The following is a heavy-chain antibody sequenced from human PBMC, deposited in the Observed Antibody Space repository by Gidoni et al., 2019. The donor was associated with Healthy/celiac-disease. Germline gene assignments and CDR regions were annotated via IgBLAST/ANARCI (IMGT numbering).Heavy chain of an antibody. CDR2: ISYDGSNK. V-gene: IGHV3-30*18. D-gene: IGHD2-8*01. CDR1: GFPFSSYG. CDR3: AKDRGCTNGVCFGYFDY. J-gene: IGHJ4*02. Sequence: QVQLVESGGGVVQPGRSLRLYCAATGFPFSSYGMHSVRQAPGTGLGWVAVISYDGSNKYYADSVKGRFTISRDNSKNTLYLQMNSLRAEDTAVYYCAKDRGCTNGVCFGYFDYWGQGTLVTVSS.